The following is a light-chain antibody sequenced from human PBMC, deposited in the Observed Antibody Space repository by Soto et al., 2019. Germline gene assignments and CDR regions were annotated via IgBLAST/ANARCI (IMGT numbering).Light chain of an antibody. CDR2: DVN. CDR1: SSDVGGYDY. CDR3: CSYTGSYTYV. Sequence: QSALTQPRSVSGSPGQSVTISCTGTSSDVGGYDYVSWYQHHPGKAPKLMIYDVNNRPSGVPDRFSGSKSGNTASLTISGLQAEDEADYYCCSYTGSYTYVFGTGTKVTVL. V-gene: IGLV2-11*01. J-gene: IGLJ1*01.